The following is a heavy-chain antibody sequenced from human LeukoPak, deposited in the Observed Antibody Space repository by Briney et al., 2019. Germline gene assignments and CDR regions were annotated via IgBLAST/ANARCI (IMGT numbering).Heavy chain of an antibody. CDR2: IKQDGRER. Sequence: GGSLRLSCAASGFTSTNYSMTCVRQAPGKGLEWVANIKQDGRERNYVDSVKGRFTISRDNAKNSLYLQMNSLRAEDTAVYYCARENWAPYDWGQGTLVTVSS. D-gene: IGHD3-3*01. V-gene: IGHV3-7*01. CDR1: GFTSTNYS. CDR3: ARENWAPYD. J-gene: IGHJ4*02.